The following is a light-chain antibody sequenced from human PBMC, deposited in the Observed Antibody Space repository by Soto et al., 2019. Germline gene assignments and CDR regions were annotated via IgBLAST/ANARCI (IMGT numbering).Light chain of an antibody. V-gene: IGLV2-14*01. Sequence: QSALTHPASVSGSPGQSITISCTGTSSDIGAYKYVSWFQQHPGKAPKLMIDDVNNRPSGVPNRFSGSKSGNTASLTISGLQTEEEADYYCNSYTPSRTHVFGTGTKLTVL. CDR1: SSDIGAYKY. CDR2: DVN. CDR3: NSYTPSRTHV. J-gene: IGLJ1*01.